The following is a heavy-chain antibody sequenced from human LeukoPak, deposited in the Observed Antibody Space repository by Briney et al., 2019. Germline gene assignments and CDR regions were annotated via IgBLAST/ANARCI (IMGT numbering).Heavy chain of an antibody. CDR3: ARDQGDYDSSSYFAYWFDP. V-gene: IGHV1-18*01. Sequence: VCWEAYGYTLTSYGIRWMRKAPGNGLEWMGWISAYSGNTNYAQKLQGRVTMTTDTSTSTAYTELRSLRSDDTAVYYCARDQGDYDSSSYFAYWFDPWGQGTLVTVSS. J-gene: IGHJ5*02. CDR1: GYTLTSYG. CDR2: ISAYSGNT. D-gene: IGHD3-22*01.